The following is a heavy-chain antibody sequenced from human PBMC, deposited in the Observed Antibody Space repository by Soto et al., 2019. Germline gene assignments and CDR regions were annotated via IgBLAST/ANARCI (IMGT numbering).Heavy chain of an antibody. J-gene: IGHJ4*02. CDR1: GFTFDKHW. CDR2: IKKDGSAK. V-gene: IGHV3-7*01. Sequence: EVQLVESGGGLVQPGGSLRLSCAASGFTFDKHWMSWVRQAPGKGLQWVANIKKDGSAKDYVDSVKGRFTISRDNAKNSLYLQMNSLRPEDKAVYYCAREGLWGQGTLVTVSS. CDR3: AREGL.